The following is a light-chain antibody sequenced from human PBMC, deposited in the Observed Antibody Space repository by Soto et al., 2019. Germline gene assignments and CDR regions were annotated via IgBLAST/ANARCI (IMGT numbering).Light chain of an antibody. V-gene: IGKV2-28*01. Sequence: DIVMTQSSLSLPVTPGEPASISCRSSQSLLHRNGYNYLDWYLQKPGQSPQLLVYLGSNRASGVPDRFSGSGSGTDFALKISRVEAEDVGVYYCMQSIQNPYTFGQGTKLEIK. CDR2: LGS. J-gene: IGKJ2*01. CDR1: QSLLHRNGYNY. CDR3: MQSIQNPYT.